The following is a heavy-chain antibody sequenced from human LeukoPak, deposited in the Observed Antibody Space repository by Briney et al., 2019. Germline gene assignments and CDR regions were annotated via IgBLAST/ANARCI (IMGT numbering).Heavy chain of an antibody. V-gene: IGHV4-39*01. D-gene: IGHD2-15*01. CDR2: IYYSGSI. Sequence: SQTLSLTCTVSGDSISSSRYYWGWTRQPPGKGLEWIGSIYYSGSIWYHPSLKSRVTISVDTSKNQFSLKLTSVTAADTAVYYCARPPRHDFDDSRVHDAFDIWGQGTMVTVSS. J-gene: IGHJ3*02. CDR3: ARPPRHDFDDSRVHDAFDI. CDR1: GDSISSSRYY.